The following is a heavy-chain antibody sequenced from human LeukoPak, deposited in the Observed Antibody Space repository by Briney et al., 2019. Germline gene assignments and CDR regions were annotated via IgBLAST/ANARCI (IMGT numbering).Heavy chain of an antibody. CDR2: IIPIFGTA. J-gene: IGHJ3*02. CDR1: GGTFSSYA. Sequence: GSSVKVSCKASGGTFSSYAISWVRQAPGQGLEWMGGIIPIFGTANYAQKFQGRVTITADESTSTAYMELSSLRSEDTAAYYCARGPSYCSSTGCQYDAFDIWGQGTMVTVSS. CDR3: ARGPSYCSSTGCQYDAFDI. D-gene: IGHD2-2*01. V-gene: IGHV1-69*01.